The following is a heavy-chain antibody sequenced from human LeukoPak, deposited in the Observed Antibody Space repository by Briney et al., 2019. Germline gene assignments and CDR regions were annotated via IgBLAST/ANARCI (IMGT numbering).Heavy chain of an antibody. V-gene: IGHV3-21*01. CDR3: ARENDQGFDY. J-gene: IGHJ4*02. CDR1: GFTFSNYA. D-gene: IGHD3-16*01. Sequence: GGSLRLSCAASGFTFSNYAMNWVRQAPGKGLEWVSSFGTRSSSIYYARSVTGRFIVSRDNAKNSLFLQMNSLRAEDTAVYYCARENDQGFDYWGQGTLVTVSS. CDR2: FGTRSSSI.